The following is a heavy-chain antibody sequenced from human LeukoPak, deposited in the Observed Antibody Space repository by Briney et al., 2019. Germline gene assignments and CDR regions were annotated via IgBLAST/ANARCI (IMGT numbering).Heavy chain of an antibody. CDR2: ISSSGSIR. D-gene: IGHD3-9*01. Sequence: PGGSLRLSCAASGFTFSSYGMRWVRQAPGKGLEWVSYISSSGSIRYYADSVKGRFTISRDNAKKSLYLQMNSLRAEDTGVYYCARRSYDILTGYMWAFDIWGQGTLVTVSS. V-gene: IGHV3-48*04. J-gene: IGHJ3*02. CDR1: GFTFSSYG. CDR3: ARRSYDILTGYMWAFDI.